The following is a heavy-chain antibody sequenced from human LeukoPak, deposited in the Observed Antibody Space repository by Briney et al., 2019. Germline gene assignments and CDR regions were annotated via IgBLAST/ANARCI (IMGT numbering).Heavy chain of an antibody. Sequence: GGSLRLSCVASGFTFSRNWLHWVRHVPGKGLVWVSRINTDGSTTNYADSVKGRFTISRDNTKSTLYLQMNSLRAEDSAVYFCTRGYNTASLDWGQGTRITVAS. V-gene: IGHV3-74*01. CDR3: TRGYNTASLD. J-gene: IGHJ4*02. CDR2: INTDGSTT. D-gene: IGHD5-18*01. CDR1: GFTFSRNW.